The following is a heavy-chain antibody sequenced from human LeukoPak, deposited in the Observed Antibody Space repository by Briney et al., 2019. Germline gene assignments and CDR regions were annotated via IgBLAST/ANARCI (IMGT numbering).Heavy chain of an antibody. J-gene: IGHJ5*02. Sequence: GSLRLSCAASGFTFSNYAMIWVRQAPGKGLEWIGYIYYSGSTNYNPSLKSRVTISVDTSKNQFSLKLSSVTAADTAVYYCARDHSGFPNWFDPWGQGTLVTVSS. V-gene: IGHV4-59*01. CDR1: GFTFSNYA. CDR3: ARDHSGFPNWFDP. CDR2: IYYSGST. D-gene: IGHD3-10*01.